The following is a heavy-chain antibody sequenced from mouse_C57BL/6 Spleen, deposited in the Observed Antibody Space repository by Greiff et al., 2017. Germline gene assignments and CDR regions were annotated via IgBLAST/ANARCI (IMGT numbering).Heavy chain of an antibody. D-gene: IGHD2-2*01. CDR1: GYAFSSSW. Sequence: VKLQESGPELVKPGASVKISCKASGYAFSSSWMNWVKQRPGKGLEWIGRIYPGDGDTNYNGKFKGKATLTADKSSSTAYMQLSSLTSEDSAVYFCARELWLRRDYAMDYWGQGTSVTVSS. J-gene: IGHJ4*01. V-gene: IGHV1-82*01. CDR3: ARELWLRRDYAMDY. CDR2: IYPGDGDT.